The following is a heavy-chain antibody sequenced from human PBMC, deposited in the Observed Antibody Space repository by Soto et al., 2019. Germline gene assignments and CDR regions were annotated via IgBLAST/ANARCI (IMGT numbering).Heavy chain of an antibody. D-gene: IGHD3-9*01. J-gene: IGHJ6*02. Sequence: GGSLRLSCAASGFTFSSYGMHWVRQAPGKGLEWVAVISYDGSNKYYADSVKGRFTISRDNSKNTLYLQMNSLRAEDTAVYYCAKDDYDILTGYYRNYYYGMDVWGQGTTVTVSS. CDR2: ISYDGSNK. CDR3: AKDDYDILTGYYRNYYYGMDV. CDR1: GFTFSSYG. V-gene: IGHV3-30*18.